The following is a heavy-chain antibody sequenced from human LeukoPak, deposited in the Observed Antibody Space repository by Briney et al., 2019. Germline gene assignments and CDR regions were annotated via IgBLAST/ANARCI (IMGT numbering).Heavy chain of an antibody. Sequence: GGSLRLSCAASGFTFSSYWMNWVRQAPGKGLVWVSRIASDGSSTTYADSVKGRFSISRDNSKNTLYLQMNSLRAEDTAVYYCAREGLDAFDIWGQGTMVTVSS. CDR1: GFTFSSYW. D-gene: IGHD5-12*01. V-gene: IGHV3-74*01. CDR2: IASDGSST. J-gene: IGHJ3*02. CDR3: AREGLDAFDI.